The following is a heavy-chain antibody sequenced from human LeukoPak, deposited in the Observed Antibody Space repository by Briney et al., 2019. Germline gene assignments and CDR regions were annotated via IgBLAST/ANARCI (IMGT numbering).Heavy chain of an antibody. D-gene: IGHD2-21*01. CDR3: AKGRGGEVFYHYYMDV. V-gene: IGHV3-23*01. Sequence: GGSLRLSCAASGFTFSSYAMSWVRQAPGKGLEWVSAISGSGGSTYYADSVKGRFTISRDNSKNTLYLQMNSLRAEDTAVYYCAKGRGGEVFYHYYMDVWGKGTTVTISS. CDR1: GFTFSSYA. J-gene: IGHJ6*03. CDR2: ISGSGGST.